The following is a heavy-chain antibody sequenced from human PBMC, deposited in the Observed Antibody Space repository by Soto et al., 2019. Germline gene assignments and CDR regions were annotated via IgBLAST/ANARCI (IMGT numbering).Heavy chain of an antibody. Sequence: SVKVSCKASGGTFSSYAISWVRQAPGQGLEWMGGIIPIFGTADYAQKFQGRVTITADESTSTAYMELSSLRSEDTAVYYCAKSSGWQLNWFDPWGQGTLVTVSS. CDR1: GGTFSSYA. D-gene: IGHD6-19*01. J-gene: IGHJ5*02. V-gene: IGHV1-69*13. CDR3: AKSSGWQLNWFDP. CDR2: IIPIFGTA.